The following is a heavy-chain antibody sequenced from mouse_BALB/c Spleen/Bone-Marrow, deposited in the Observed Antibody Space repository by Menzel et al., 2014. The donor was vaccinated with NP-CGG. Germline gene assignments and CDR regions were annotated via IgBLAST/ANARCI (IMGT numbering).Heavy chain of an antibody. CDR1: GFSLTSYG. D-gene: IGHD2-3*01. J-gene: IGHJ2*01. Sequence: VMLVESGPGLVAPSQGLSITCTVSGFSLTSYGVHWVRQPPGKGLEWLGVIWAGGSTNYNSALMSRLGISKDNSKSQVFLKMNSLQTDDTAMYYCAREDLGWLLPNWGQGTTLTVSS. CDR2: IWAGGST. V-gene: IGHV2-9*02. CDR3: AREDLGWLLPN.